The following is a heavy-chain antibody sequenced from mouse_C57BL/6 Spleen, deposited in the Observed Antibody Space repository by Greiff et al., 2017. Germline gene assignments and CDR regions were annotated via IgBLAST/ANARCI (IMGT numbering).Heavy chain of an antibody. V-gene: IGHV1-39*01. CDR3: ASGLRRHDDFDD. CDR2: INPNYGTT. D-gene: IGHD2-2*01. CDR1: GYSFTDYN. Sequence: VQLKQSGPELVKPGASVKISCKASGYSFTDYNMNWVKQSNGKSLEWIGVINPNYGTTSYNQKFKGKATLTVDQSSSTAYMQLNSLTSEDSAVYYCASGLRRHDDFDDWGQGTTLTVSS. J-gene: IGHJ2*01.